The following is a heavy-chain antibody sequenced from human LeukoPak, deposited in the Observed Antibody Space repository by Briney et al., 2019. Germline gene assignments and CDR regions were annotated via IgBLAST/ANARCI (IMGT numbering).Heavy chain of an antibody. Sequence: SETLSLTCSVFGDSITSYYWSWIRQPPGKGLEWIGYIYYSGSTNYNPSLKSRVTISVDTSKNQFSLKLSSVTAADTAVYYCASTYGDYDNWFDPWGQGTLVTVSS. CDR2: IYYSGST. CDR1: GDSITSYY. CDR3: ASTYGDYDNWFDP. D-gene: IGHD4-17*01. J-gene: IGHJ5*02. V-gene: IGHV4-59*01.